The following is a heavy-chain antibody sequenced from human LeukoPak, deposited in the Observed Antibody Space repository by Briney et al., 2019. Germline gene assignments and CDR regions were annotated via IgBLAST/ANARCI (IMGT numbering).Heavy chain of an antibody. V-gene: IGHV3-23*01. J-gene: IGHJ4*02. CDR1: GFTFSDHA. Sequence: GESLRLSCAASGFTFSDHAMSWVRQAPGEGLEWVSGISGSGDYTYHADSVKGRFTISRDNSKNTLYLQMNSLRAEDTAKYYCAKDRVARGEYFDYWGQGTLVTVSS. D-gene: IGHD5-12*01. CDR2: ISGSGDYT. CDR3: AKDRVARGEYFDY.